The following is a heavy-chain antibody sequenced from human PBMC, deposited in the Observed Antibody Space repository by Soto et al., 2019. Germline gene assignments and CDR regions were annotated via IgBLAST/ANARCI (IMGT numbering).Heavy chain of an antibody. D-gene: IGHD3-3*01. V-gene: IGHV4-59*01. Sequence: SETLSLTCTVSGGSIGSYYWSWIRQPPGKGLEWIGYIYYSGSTNYNPSLKSRVTISVDTSKNQFSLKLSSVTAADTAVYYCARVMSYDFWSGRYFDYWGQGTLVTVSS. CDR2: IYYSGST. CDR3: ARVMSYDFWSGRYFDY. CDR1: GGSIGSYY. J-gene: IGHJ4*02.